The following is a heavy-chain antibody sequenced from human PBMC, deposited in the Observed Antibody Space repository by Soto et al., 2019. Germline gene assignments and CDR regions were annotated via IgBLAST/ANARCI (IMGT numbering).Heavy chain of an antibody. J-gene: IGHJ4*02. CDR1: GFTFSSYA. CDR2: ISYDGSNK. CDR3: AREPIHRGLGYSYGPFDY. D-gene: IGHD5-18*01. Sequence: QVQLVESGGGVVQPGRSLRLSCAASGFTFSSYAMHWVRQAPGKGLEWVAVISYDGSNKYYADSVKGRFTISRDNSKNTLYLQMNSLRAEDTAVYYCAREPIHRGLGYSYGPFDYWGQGTLVTVSS. V-gene: IGHV3-30-3*01.